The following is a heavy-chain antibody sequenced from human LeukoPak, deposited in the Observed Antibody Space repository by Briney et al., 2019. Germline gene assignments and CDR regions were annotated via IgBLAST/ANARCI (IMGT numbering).Heavy chain of an antibody. Sequence: GGSLRLSCVASGFTVSSNYMSWVRQAPGKGLEWVSVIYSGGSTYYADSVKGRFTISRDNSKNTLYLQMNSLRAEDTAVYYCARYTGMDAFDIWGQGTMVTVSS. CDR1: GFTVSSNY. CDR2: IYSGGST. D-gene: IGHD7-27*01. J-gene: IGHJ3*02. CDR3: ARYTGMDAFDI. V-gene: IGHV3-53*01.